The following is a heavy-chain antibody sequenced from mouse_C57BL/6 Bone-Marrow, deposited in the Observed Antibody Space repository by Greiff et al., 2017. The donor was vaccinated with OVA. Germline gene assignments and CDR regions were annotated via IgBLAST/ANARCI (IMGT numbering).Heavy chain of an antibody. CDR1: GYTFTDYE. CDR2: IDPETGGT. V-gene: IGHV1-15*01. D-gene: IGHD4-1*02. Sequence: QVQLQQSGAELVRPGASVTLSCKASGYTFTDYEMHWVKQTPVHGLEWLGAIDPETGGTAYNQTFKGKAILTADKSSSTAYMELRSLTSEDSAVDYCTINWDVKYFDYWGQGTTLTVSS. CDR3: TINWDVKYFDY. J-gene: IGHJ2*01.